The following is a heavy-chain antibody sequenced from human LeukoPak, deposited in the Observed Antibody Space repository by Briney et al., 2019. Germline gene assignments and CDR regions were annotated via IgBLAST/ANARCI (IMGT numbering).Heavy chain of an antibody. CDR3: AKDAYSGFSSSYNMDS. CDR2: LNPNSGGT. CDR1: GYTVTGHY. V-gene: IGHV1-2*02. J-gene: IGHJ4*02. D-gene: IGHD5-18*01. Sequence: ASVKVSFKASGYTVTGHYLHWVRQAPGQGREWMGWLNPNSGGTNYAQKFQGRVTMTRDTSINTAYMELNSLTSDDTAMYYCAKDAYSGFSSSYNMDSWGQGTLVTVSS.